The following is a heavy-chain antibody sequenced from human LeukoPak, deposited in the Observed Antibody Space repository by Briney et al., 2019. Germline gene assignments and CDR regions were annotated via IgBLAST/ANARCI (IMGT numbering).Heavy chain of an antibody. V-gene: IGHV3-9*01. CDR1: GFTFDDYA. J-gene: IGHJ4*02. D-gene: IGHD2-2*01. CDR2: ISWNSGSI. Sequence: QTGGSLRLSCAASGFTFDDYAMHWVRQAPGKGLEWVSGISWNSGSIGYADSVKGRFTISRDDAKNSLYLQMNSLRAEDTALYYCARGVRKVVPAAMWNFDYWGQGTLVTVSS. CDR3: ARGVRKVVPAAMWNFDY.